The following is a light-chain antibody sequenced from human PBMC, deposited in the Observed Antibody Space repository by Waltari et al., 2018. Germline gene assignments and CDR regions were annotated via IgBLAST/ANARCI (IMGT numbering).Light chain of an antibody. Sequence: EIVLTQSPDFRSVTPKEKVTITCRASQSIGGSLHWYQQKPDQSPTLLIKYASQSFSGVPSRFMVSGSGTDFTLTINGLEAEDAATYYCHQTSSLPYTFGQGTKLEIK. V-gene: IGKV6-21*01. J-gene: IGKJ2*01. CDR1: QSIGGS. CDR3: HQTSSLPYT. CDR2: YAS.